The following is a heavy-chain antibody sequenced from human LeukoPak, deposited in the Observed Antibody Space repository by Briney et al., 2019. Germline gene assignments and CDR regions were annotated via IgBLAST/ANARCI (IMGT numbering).Heavy chain of an antibody. CDR2: MNPNSGNT. D-gene: IGHD2-8*01. Sequence: ASVKVSCKASGYTFASYDINWVRQATGQGLEWMGWMNPNSGNTGYALKFQGRVTITRNTSISTAYMELSSLRSEDTAVYYCAREGYCTNGVCYGDYWGQGTLVTVSS. J-gene: IGHJ4*02. CDR3: AREGYCTNGVCYGDY. V-gene: IGHV1-8*03. CDR1: GYTFASYD.